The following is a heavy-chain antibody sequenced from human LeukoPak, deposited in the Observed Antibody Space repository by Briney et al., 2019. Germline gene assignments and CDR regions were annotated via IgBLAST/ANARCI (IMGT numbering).Heavy chain of an antibody. J-gene: IGHJ4*02. D-gene: IGHD3-3*01. CDR1: GFTFSSYS. CDR3: ARVSIFGGTHDY. Sequence: GGSLRLSCAASGFTFSSYSMNWVRQAPGKGLEWVSSISSSSSYIYYADSVKGRFTISRDNAKNSLYLQMNSLRAEDTAVYYCARVSIFGGTHDYWGQGTLVTVSS. CDR2: ISSSSSYI. V-gene: IGHV3-21*01.